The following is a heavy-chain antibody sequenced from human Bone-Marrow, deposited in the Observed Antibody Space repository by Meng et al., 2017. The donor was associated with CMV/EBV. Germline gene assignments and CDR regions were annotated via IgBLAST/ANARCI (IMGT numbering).Heavy chain of an antibody. CDR2: TYYRSKWNN. CDR3: ARLGGDVDY. V-gene: IGHV6-1*01. J-gene: IGHJ4*02. CDR1: GDSVSRKSAA. D-gene: IGHD3-16*01. Sequence: CALSGDSVSRKSAAWNWIRQSPSRGLEWLGRTYYRSKWNNEYAVSVKSRIIITPDTSKNQFSLQLNSVTPDDTAVYYCARLGGDVDYWGQGTLVTVSS.